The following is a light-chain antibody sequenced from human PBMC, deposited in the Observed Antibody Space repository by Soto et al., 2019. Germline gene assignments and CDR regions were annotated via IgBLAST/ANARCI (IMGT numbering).Light chain of an antibody. CDR3: QQSYNAPIT. CDR1: QNIINY. CDR2: VAS. Sequence: DIQMTQSPSSLSASVGDRVTITCRASQNIINYLNWYQQKPGQAPQLLIYVASRLESGVPSRFIGSGSGTDFTLNISSLPPEDFATYYWQQSYNAPITFGQGTRLDI. J-gene: IGKJ5*01. V-gene: IGKV1-39*01.